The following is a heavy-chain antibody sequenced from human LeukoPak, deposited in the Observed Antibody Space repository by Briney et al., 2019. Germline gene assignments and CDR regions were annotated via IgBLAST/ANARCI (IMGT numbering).Heavy chain of an antibody. Sequence: LGESLKISCKGSGYSFTSYWIGWVRQMPGKGLEWMGIIYPGDSDTRYSPSFQGQVTISADKSISTAYLQWSSLKASDTAMYYCASTAYCGGDCYSSAAFDIWGQGTMVTVSS. V-gene: IGHV5-51*01. J-gene: IGHJ3*02. D-gene: IGHD2-21*02. CDR3: ASTAYCGGDCYSSAAFDI. CDR2: IYPGDSDT. CDR1: GYSFTSYW.